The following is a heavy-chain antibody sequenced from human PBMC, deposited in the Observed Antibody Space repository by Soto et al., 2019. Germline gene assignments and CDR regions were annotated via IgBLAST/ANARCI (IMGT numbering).Heavy chain of an antibody. V-gene: IGHV4-31*03. D-gene: IGHD6-19*01. CDR1: GDSIRSGSAY. J-gene: IGHJ4*02. CDR3: ARDMAGNPFFDDYFDF. Sequence: SETLSLTCTVSGDSIRSGSAYWSWVRHHPGKGLEWIGFIDYSGATHYNPSLKSRVTMSVDTSKNQFSLKVRSVTAADTAIYYCARDMAGNPFFDDYFDFWGQGTRVTVSS. CDR2: IDYSGAT.